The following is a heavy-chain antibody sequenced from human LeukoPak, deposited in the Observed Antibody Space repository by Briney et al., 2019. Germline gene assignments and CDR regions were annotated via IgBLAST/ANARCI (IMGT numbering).Heavy chain of an antibody. D-gene: IGHD1-26*01. CDR3: ARWGGSYDY. Sequence: PSETLSLTCAVYGGSFSGYYWSWTRQPPGKGLEWIGEINHSGSTNYNPSLKSRVTISVDTSKNQFSLKLSSVTAADTAVYYCARWGGSYDYWGQGTLVTVSS. J-gene: IGHJ4*02. CDR1: GGSFSGYY. CDR2: INHSGST. V-gene: IGHV4-34*01.